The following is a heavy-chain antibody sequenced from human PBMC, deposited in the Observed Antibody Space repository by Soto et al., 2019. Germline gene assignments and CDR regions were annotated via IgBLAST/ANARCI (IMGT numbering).Heavy chain of an antibody. V-gene: IGHV4-4*02. CDR3: ARRVSGAVAANFDY. CDR2: IYHSGST. CDR1: GGSISSSNW. J-gene: IGHJ4*02. Sequence: NPSETLSLTCAVSGGSISSSNWWSWVRQPPGKGLEWIGEIYHSGSTNYNPSLKSRVTISVDKSKNQFSLKLSSVTAADTAVYYCARRVSGAVAANFDYWGQGTLVTVSS. D-gene: IGHD6-19*01.